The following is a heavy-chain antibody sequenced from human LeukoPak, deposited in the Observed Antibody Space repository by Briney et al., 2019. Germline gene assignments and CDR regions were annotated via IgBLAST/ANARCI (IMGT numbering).Heavy chain of an antibody. J-gene: IGHJ4*02. CDR2: IYYSGST. V-gene: IGHV4-39*01. CDR3: ARHIKLWFGELLEYYFDY. D-gene: IGHD3-10*01. Sequence: SETLSLTCTVSGGSISSSSYYWGWIRQPPGKGLEWIGSIYYSGSTYYNPSLKSRVTVSVDTSKNQFSLKLSSVTAADTAVYYCARHIKLWFGELLEYYFDYWGQGTLVTVSS. CDR1: GGSISSSSYY.